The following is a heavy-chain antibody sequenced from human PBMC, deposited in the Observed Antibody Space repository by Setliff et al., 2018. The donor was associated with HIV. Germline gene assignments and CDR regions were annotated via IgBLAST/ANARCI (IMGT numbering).Heavy chain of an antibody. CDR2: IYWINQK. J-gene: IGHJ4*02. CDR1: GFSFSSPGMA. CDR3: AHSFYYDSSGLREFDI. D-gene: IGHD3-22*01. Sequence: SGPTLVNPTETLTLTCNFSGFSFSSPGMAVGWIRQPPGKALEWLALIYWINQKRLSPSLKTRLTVVADTSTNQVVLNLTNVDPVDTATYYCAHSFYYDSSGLREFDIWGQGIPVTVS. V-gene: IGHV2-5*01.